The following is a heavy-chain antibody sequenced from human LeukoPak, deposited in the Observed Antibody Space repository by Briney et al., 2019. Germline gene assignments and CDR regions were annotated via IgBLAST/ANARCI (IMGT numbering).Heavy chain of an antibody. CDR1: GYTFTGYY. V-gene: IGHV1-2*04. CDR3: ARDPGYSGYDSDGMDV. D-gene: IGHD5-12*01. CDR2: INPNSGGT. J-gene: IGHJ6*02. Sequence: ASVKVSCTASGYTFTGYYMHWVRQAPGQGLEWMGWINPNSGGTNYAQKFQGWVTMTRDTSISTAYMELSRLRSDDTAVYYCARDPGYSGYDSDGMDVWGQGTTVTVSS.